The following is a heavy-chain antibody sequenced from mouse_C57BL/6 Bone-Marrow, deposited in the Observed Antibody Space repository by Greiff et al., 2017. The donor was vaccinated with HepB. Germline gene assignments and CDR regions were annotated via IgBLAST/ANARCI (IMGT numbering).Heavy chain of an antibody. CDR3: ARGGSTMITTPFDY. Sequence: VQLKQSGPVLVKPGASVKMSCKASGYTFTDYYMNWVKQSHGKSLEWIGVINPYNGGTSYNQKFKGKATLTVDKSSSTAYMELNSLTSEDSAVYYCARGGSTMITTPFDYWGQGTTLTVSS. CDR1: GYTFTDYY. J-gene: IGHJ2*01. CDR2: INPYNGGT. D-gene: IGHD2-4*01. V-gene: IGHV1-19*01.